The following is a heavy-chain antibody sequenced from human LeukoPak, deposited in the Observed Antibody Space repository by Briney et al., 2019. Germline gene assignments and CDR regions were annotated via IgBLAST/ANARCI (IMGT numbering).Heavy chain of an antibody. Sequence: SETLSLTCAVYGGSFSGYYWSWIRQPPGKGLEWIGEINHSGSTNYNPSLKSRVTISVDTSKNQFSLKLSSVTAADTAVYYCASSPSRWLQFRYGPMGASVTFYYWGQGTLVTVSS. CDR2: INHSGST. J-gene: IGHJ4*02. CDR1: GGSFSGYY. CDR3: ASSPSRWLQFRYGPMGASVTFYY. V-gene: IGHV4-34*01. D-gene: IGHD5-24*01.